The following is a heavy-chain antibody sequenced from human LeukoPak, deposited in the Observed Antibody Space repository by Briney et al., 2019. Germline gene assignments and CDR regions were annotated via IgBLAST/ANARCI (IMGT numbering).Heavy chain of an antibody. CDR3: TRMIYSETYYDLFGY. J-gene: IGHJ4*02. CDR1: GITFTNAW. D-gene: IGHD1-26*01. CDR2: IKSKTDGGTT. V-gene: IGHV3-15*01. Sequence: PGGSLRLSCEVSGITFTNAWMSWVRQAPGKGLEWVGRIKSKTDGGTTDYAVPVKGRFIISRDDSKNTLFLQMNSLKTEDTALYYCTRMIYSETYYDLFGYWGQGTLVTVSS.